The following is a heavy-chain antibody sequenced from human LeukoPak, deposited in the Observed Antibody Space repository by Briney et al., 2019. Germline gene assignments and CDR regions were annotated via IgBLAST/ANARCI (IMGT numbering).Heavy chain of an antibody. CDR2: INHSGST. J-gene: IGHJ5*02. Sequence: SETLSLTCAVYGGAFSGYYWSRIRQPPGKGLEWIGEINHSGSTNYNPSLKSRVTISVDTSKNQFSLKLSSVTAADTAVYYCARGVSSYYDFWSGYQVYNWFDPWGQGTLVTVSS. CDR1: GGAFSGYY. D-gene: IGHD3-3*01. V-gene: IGHV4-34*01. CDR3: ARGVSSYYDFWSGYQVYNWFDP.